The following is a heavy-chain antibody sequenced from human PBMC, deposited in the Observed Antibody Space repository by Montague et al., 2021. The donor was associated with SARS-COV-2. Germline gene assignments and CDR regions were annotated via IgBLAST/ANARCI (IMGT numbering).Heavy chain of an antibody. CDR3: RVGNYYDSISDY. D-gene: IGHD3-22*01. CDR2: ISVSFGSP. Sequence: SLRLSCVACVFTVSSYAMSLVRQAPGKVLEWVSAISVSFGSPYHXHSXKGRFTISRDNSKNTLYLQLHSLRAEDTAVYYCRVGNYYDSISDYWGQGTLVTVSS. J-gene: IGHJ4*02. V-gene: IGHV3-23*01. CDR1: VFTVSSYA.